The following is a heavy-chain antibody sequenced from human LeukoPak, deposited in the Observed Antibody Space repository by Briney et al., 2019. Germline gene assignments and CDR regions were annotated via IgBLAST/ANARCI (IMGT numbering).Heavy chain of an antibody. CDR3: ARRRPHNPFDY. CDR2: IYYSGST. J-gene: IGHJ4*02. V-gene: IGHV4-59*01. Sequence: KPGGSLRLSCAASGFTFSSYGMSWIRQPPGKGLEWIGYIYYSGSTNYNPSLKSRVTISVDSSKNQFSLKLSSVTAADTAVYYCARRRPHNPFDYWGQGTLVTVSS. CDR1: GFTFSSYG.